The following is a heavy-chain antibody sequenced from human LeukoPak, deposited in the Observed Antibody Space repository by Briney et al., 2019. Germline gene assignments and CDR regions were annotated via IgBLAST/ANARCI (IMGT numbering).Heavy chain of an antibody. CDR2: IYYSGST. CDR3: ARDGYSSSWYSTPDWFDP. D-gene: IGHD6-13*01. V-gene: IGHV4-39*07. CDR1: GGSISSSSYY. Sequence: SETLSLTCTVSGGSISSSSYYWGWIRQPPGKGLEWIGSIYYSGSTYYNPSLKSRVTISVDTSKNQFSLKLSSVTAADTAVYYCARDGYSSSWYSTPDWFDPWGQGTLVTVSS. J-gene: IGHJ5*02.